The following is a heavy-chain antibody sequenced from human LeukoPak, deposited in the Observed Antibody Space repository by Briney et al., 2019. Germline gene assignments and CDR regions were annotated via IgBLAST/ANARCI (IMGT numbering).Heavy chain of an antibody. D-gene: IGHD2-15*01. J-gene: IGHJ5*02. CDR2: INPNSGGT. CDR1: GYTFTGYY. V-gene: IGHV1-2*04. CDR3: ARGRLLYCSGGSCYDWFDP. Sequence: ASVKVSCKASGYTFTGYYMHWVRQAPGQGLEWMGWINPNSGGTNYAQKFQGWVTMTRDTSISTAYMELSRLRSDDTAVYYCARGRLLYCSGGSCYDWFDPWGQGTLATVSS.